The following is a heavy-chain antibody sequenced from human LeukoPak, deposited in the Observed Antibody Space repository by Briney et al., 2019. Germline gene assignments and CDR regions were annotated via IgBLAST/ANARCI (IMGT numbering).Heavy chain of an antibody. V-gene: IGHV1-2*02. CDR1: GYXFTGYF. CDR3: ARSYSYGYDY. CDR2: INPKRGGT. D-gene: IGHD5-18*01. Sequence: ASVKVSCKASGYXFTGYFTHWVRQAPGQGLEWMGWINPKRGGTNYAQKFQGRVTMTRDTSISTAYMELSRLRSDDTAVYYCARSYSYGYDYWGQGTLVTVSS. J-gene: IGHJ4*02.